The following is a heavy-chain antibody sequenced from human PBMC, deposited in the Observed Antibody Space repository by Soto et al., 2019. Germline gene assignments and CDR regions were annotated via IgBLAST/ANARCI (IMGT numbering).Heavy chain of an antibody. J-gene: IGHJ1*01. D-gene: IGHD2-8*01. V-gene: IGHV3-33*01. CDR3: ARAGVEEAIQVGYFQH. CDR1: GFTFSSYG. Sequence: QVQLVESGGGVVQSGTSLRLSCEASGFTFSSYGMHWVRQAPGKGLEWVAVIWYDGSSEYYADSVKGRFSISRDNSKNTLYLQMNSLGAEDTAIYYCARAGVEEAIQVGYFQHWGQGTLVTVSS. CDR2: IWYDGSSE.